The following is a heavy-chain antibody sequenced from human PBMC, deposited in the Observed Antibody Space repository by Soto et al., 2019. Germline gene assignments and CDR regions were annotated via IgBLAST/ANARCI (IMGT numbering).Heavy chain of an antibody. Sequence: DEQVVETGGGLIQPGGSLRLSCAASGFTVSSFFMSWVRQAPGKGLEWVSTISHNGVTYYANSVKGRFTVSRDSSTNTLFLQMNTLRAEDTAVYYCARDHTSGGYDYRGQGTLVTVSS. CDR2: ISHNGVT. V-gene: IGHV3-53*02. CDR1: GFTVSSFF. CDR3: ARDHTSGGYDY. D-gene: IGHD5-12*01. J-gene: IGHJ4*02.